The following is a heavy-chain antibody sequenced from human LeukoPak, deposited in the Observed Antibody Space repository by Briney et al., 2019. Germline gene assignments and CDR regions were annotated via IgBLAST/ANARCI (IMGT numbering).Heavy chain of an antibody. CDR2: IYYRSRWYN. Sequence: SQTLSLTCDISGDSVSSNNGAWNWIRQSPSRGLEWLGRIYYRSRWYNDYAASVQGRLTINPDTSKNQFSLQLKSVTPEDTAVYYCERDEGNTGWYTFDYGGRETLVSVSS. J-gene: IGHJ4*02. CDR1: GDSVSSNNGA. CDR3: ERDEGNTGWYTFDY. D-gene: IGHD6-19*01. V-gene: IGHV6-1*01.